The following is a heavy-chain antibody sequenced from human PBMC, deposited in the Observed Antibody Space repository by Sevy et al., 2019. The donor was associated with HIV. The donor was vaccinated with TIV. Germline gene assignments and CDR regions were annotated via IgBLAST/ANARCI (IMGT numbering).Heavy chain of an antibody. V-gene: IGHV3-7*01. CDR1: GFTFDDYW. J-gene: IGHJ4*02. CDR3: ARRYFDL. Sequence: GESLKISCAASGFTFDDYWMQWVRQAPGQGLEWVANIRQDGNELYYADSVKGRFTISRDNAKESLFLQMTNLRVEETAIYYAARRYFDLWGQGTLVTVSS. CDR2: IRQDGNEL.